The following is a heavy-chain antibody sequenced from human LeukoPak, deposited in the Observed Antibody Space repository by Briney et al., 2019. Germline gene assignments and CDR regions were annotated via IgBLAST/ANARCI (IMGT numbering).Heavy chain of an antibody. J-gene: IGHJ6*02. CDR3: ARAQMYNFWSGSYYYGMDV. CDR2: INHSGST. V-gene: IGHV4-34*01. D-gene: IGHD3-3*01. Sequence: SETLSLTCAVYGGSFSGYYWSWIRQPPGKGLEWIGEINHSGSTNYNPSLKSRVTISVDTSKNQFSLKLSSVTAADTAVYYCARAQMYNFWSGSYYYGMDVWGQGTTVTVSS. CDR1: GGSFSGYY.